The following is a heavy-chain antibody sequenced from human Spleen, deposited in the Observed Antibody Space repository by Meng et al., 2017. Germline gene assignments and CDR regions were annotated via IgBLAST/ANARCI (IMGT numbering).Heavy chain of an antibody. CDR3: ATLGPYYDSSNYYSGPSGYYFDY. J-gene: IGHJ4*02. D-gene: IGHD3-22*01. CDR2: ISYDGSNK. Sequence: AVISYDGSNKYYADSVKGRFTISRDNSKNTVYLQMNSLRAEDTAVYYCATLGPYYDSSNYYSGPSGYYFDYWGQGTLVTVSS. V-gene: IGHV3-30*03.